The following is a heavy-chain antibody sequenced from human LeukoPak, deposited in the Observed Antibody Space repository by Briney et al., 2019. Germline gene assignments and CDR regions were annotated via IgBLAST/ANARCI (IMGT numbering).Heavy chain of an antibody. D-gene: IGHD2-15*01. CDR2: ISRDSRTL. J-gene: IGHJ4*02. CDR3: VKKSGGAYPFDY. Sequence: PGGSLRLSCAASGFNFDDYAMHWVRQGPGKGLEWVSGISRDSRTLIYADSVEGRFTISRDNAKSSLYLQMNSLRSEDSAFYFCVKKSGGAYPFDYWGQGTQVTVSA. CDR1: GFNFDDYA. V-gene: IGHV3-9*01.